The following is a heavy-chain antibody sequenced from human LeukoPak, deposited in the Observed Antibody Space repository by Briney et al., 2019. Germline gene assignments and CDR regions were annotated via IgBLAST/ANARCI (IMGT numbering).Heavy chain of an antibody. CDR2: IRYDGSNK. D-gene: IGHD6-6*01. V-gene: IGHV3-30*02. CDR3: AKAIHSSSSGVVDY. Sequence: GGSLSLSCAASGFIFSNFAMHWFRKAPGKGLEWVTFIRYDGSNKYYAESVKGRFTISRDNSKNTLYLQMNSLRAEDTAVYYCAKAIHSSSSGVVDYWGQGTLVTVSS. J-gene: IGHJ4*02. CDR1: GFIFSNFA.